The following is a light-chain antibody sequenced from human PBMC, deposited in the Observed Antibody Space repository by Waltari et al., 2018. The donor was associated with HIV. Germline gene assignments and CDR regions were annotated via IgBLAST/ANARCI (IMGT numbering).Light chain of an antibody. Sequence: QSALTPPASVSGSPGQSITISCTGRSSDVGASNSVSWYQQHPVNASKILIYEFSNRPSGVSNRFSGSKSGSTASLTISGLQAEDEADYYCSSYTRGSAGLFGGGTKVTVL. CDR1: SSDVGASNS. CDR2: EFS. J-gene: IGLJ2*01. CDR3: SSYTRGSAGL. V-gene: IGLV2-14*01.